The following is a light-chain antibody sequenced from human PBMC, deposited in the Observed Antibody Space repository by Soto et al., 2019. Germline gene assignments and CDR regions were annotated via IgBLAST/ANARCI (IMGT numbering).Light chain of an antibody. V-gene: IGKV1-39*01. CDR1: QTISTH. J-gene: IGKJ2*01. Sequence: DIQMTQSPSSLSASVRDRVTITCRASQTISTHLNWYQQKPGKAPKLLIYAASTLQSGVPSRFSGSGSGTDFTLTINSLQPEDFATYYCQQSLTIPYTFGQGTNLEIK. CDR3: QQSLTIPYT. CDR2: AAS.